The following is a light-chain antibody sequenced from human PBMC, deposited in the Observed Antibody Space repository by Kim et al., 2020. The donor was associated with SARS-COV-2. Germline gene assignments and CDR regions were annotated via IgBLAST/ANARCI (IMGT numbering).Light chain of an antibody. Sequence: DVQLTQSPSSVSASVGDRVTITCRASQDIGSWLAWYQQKPGKAPNLLIYGASTLQSGAPSRFSGSGSGTDFTLTISSLQPEDFATYYCQLSNSFPLTFGGGTKLEI. V-gene: IGKV1-12*01. J-gene: IGKJ4*01. CDR2: GAS. CDR3: QLSNSFPLT. CDR1: QDIGSW.